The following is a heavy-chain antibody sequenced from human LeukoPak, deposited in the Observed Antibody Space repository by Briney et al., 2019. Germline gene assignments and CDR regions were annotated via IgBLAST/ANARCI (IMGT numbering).Heavy chain of an antibody. Sequence: GGSLRLSCAASGFTFSRYGMHWVRQAPGKGLEWVSSISSSSSYIYYADSVKGRFTISRDNAKNSLYLQMNSLRVEDTAVYYCARGVGLGGWFDPWGQGTLVTVSS. CDR3: ARGVGLGGWFDP. CDR2: ISSSSSYI. D-gene: IGHD3-16*01. J-gene: IGHJ5*02. V-gene: IGHV3-21*01. CDR1: GFTFSRYG.